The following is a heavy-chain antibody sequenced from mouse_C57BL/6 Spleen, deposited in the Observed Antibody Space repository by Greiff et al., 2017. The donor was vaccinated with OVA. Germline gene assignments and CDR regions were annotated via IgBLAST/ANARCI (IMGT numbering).Heavy chain of an antibody. Sequence: EVMLVESGGGLVKPGGSLKLSCAASGFTFSDYGMHWVRQAPEKGLEWVAYISSGSSTIYYADTVKGRFTISRDNAKNTLFLQMTSLRSEDTAMYYCARPAYGNFYYYAMDYWGQGTSVTVSS. J-gene: IGHJ4*01. V-gene: IGHV5-17*01. CDR2: ISSGSSTI. D-gene: IGHD2-1*01. CDR3: ARPAYGNFYYYAMDY. CDR1: GFTFSDYG.